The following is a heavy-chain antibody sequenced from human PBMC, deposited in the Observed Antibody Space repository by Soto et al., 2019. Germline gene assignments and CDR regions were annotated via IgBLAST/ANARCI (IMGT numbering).Heavy chain of an antibody. V-gene: IGHV1-8*01. CDR3: ARGLVDSGGNCFDS. Sequence: VASVKVSCKASGYSINSYDMNWVRQATGQGLEWMGWMNPKSGNTGFAEKFQGRVKMTWNTSTGTVYLEISSLRPEDTAVYYCARGLVDSGGNCFDSWGQGTQVTVSS. J-gene: IGHJ4*02. CDR1: GYSINSYD. CDR2: MNPKSGNT. D-gene: IGHD4-17*01.